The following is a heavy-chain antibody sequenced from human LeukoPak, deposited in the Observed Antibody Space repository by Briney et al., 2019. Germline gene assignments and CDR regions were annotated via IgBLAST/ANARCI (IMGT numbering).Heavy chain of an antibody. V-gene: IGHV1-58*02. CDR3: ATAYSGSYPFDY. CDR1: GFTFTRSA. J-gene: IGHJ4*02. D-gene: IGHD1-26*01. CDR2: IVVGSGNT. Sequence: ASVKVSCKASGFTFTRSAMQWVRQARGQRLEWIGWIVVGSGNTNYAQKFQERVTISRDMSTSTAYMELSSLRSEDTAVYYCATAYSGSYPFDYWGQGTLVTVSS.